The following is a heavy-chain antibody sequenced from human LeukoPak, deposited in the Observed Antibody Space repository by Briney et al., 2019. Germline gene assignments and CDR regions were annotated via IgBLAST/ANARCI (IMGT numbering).Heavy chain of an antibody. V-gene: IGHV3-21*01. Sequence: VGSLRLSCAASGFTFSSYSMNWVRQALGKGLEWVSSISSGSSYIYYADSVKGRFTISRDNTKNSLYLQMNSLRAEDTAVCYCARPYCSRGSCYSNAFDIWGQGTMVTVSS. CDR3: ARPYCSRGSCYSNAFDI. J-gene: IGHJ3*02. D-gene: IGHD2-15*01. CDR2: ISSGSSYI. CDR1: GFTFSSYS.